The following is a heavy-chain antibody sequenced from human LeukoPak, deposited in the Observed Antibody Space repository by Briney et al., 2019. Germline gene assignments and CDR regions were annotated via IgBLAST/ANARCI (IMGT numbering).Heavy chain of an antibody. CDR1: GFTFSDYS. D-gene: IGHD1-7*01. V-gene: IGHV3-48*01. CDR2: IGIDSGNT. CDR3: ARGRPYNWNYAYYYYMDV. J-gene: IGHJ6*03. Sequence: GGSLRLSCAASGFTFSDYSMNWVRQAPGKGLEWISYIGIDSGNTNYADSVKGRFTISGDKAKNSLYLQMNSLRVEDTAVYYCARGRPYNWNYAYYYYMDVWGKGTTVTVSS.